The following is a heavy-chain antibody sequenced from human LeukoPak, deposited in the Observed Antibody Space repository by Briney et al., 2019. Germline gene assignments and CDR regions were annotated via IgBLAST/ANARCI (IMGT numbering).Heavy chain of an antibody. CDR2: IIPIFGTA. Sequence: ASVKVSCKASGGTFSSYAISWVRQAPGQGLEWIGGIIPIFGTANYAQKFQGRVTITTDESTSTAYMELSSLRSEDTAVYYCARDGYSSSWYSGFHYYYMDVWGKGTTVTVSS. CDR1: GGTFSSYA. CDR3: ARDGYSSSWYSGFHYYYMDV. J-gene: IGHJ6*03. V-gene: IGHV1-69*05. D-gene: IGHD6-13*01.